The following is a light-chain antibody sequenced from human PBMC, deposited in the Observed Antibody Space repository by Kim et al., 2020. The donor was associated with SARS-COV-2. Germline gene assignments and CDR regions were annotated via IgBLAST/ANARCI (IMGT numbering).Light chain of an antibody. J-gene: IGKJ1*01. CDR2: GAS. CDR1: QSVSNSY. CDR3: QQYGSSPWT. Sequence: SPAKRATLACRASQSVSNSYLAWYQQKPGQAPRLLMFGASNRATGIPDRFSGSGSGTDFTRTISRLEPEDFAVYFCQQYGSSPWTFGQGTKVDIK. V-gene: IGKV3-20*01.